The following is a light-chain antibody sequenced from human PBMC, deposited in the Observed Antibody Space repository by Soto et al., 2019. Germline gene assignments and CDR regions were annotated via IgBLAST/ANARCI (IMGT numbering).Light chain of an antibody. CDR3: QKYDSAPLT. J-gene: IGKJ4*01. CDR2: GES. Sequence: DIQMTQSPSSLTASIGDRVTISCRASQGFSNSLAWYQQKPGKVPTLLIYGESILQSGVPSRFSGSGSGTEFTLTISCLQPEDVATYFCQKYDSAPLTFGGGTKVEMK. CDR1: QGFSNS. V-gene: IGKV1-27*01.